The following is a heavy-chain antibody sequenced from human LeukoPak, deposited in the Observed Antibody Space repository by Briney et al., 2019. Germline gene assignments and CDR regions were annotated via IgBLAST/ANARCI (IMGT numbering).Heavy chain of an antibody. D-gene: IGHD3-3*01. CDR1: GFTVSSNY. CDR3: ARAVTIFGVVWHYFDY. J-gene: IGHJ4*02. CDR2: IYSGGST. Sequence: GGSLRLSCAASGFTVSSNYMSWVRQAPGKGLEWVSVIYSGGSTYYADSMKGRFTISRDNSKNTLYLQMNSLRAEDTAVYYCARAVTIFGVVWHYFDYWGQGTLVTVSS. V-gene: IGHV3-66*02.